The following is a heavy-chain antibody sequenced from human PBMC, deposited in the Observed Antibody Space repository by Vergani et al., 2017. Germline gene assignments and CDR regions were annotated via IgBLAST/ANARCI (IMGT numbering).Heavy chain of an antibody. D-gene: IGHD3-16*01. Sequence: QLQLQESGPGLVKPSETLSLTCTVSGGSISSSSYYWGWIRQPPGNGLEWIGRNYYSGSTYYNPSLKSRVTISVDTSKNQFSLKLSSVTAADTAVYYCARSMITFGGVINWFDPWGQGTLVTVSS. CDR2: NYYSGST. J-gene: IGHJ5*02. V-gene: IGHV4-39*01. CDR1: GGSISSSSYY. CDR3: ARSMITFGGVINWFDP.